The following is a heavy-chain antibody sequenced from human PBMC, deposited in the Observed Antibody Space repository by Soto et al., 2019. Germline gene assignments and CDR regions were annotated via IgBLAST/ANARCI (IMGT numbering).Heavy chain of an antibody. J-gene: IGHJ3*02. V-gene: IGHV3-7*03. CDR2: IKQDGSEK. D-gene: IGHD3-16*01. CDR1: AFTFSSYW. Sequence: ETLSLSCAASAFTFSSYWVSWVRQAPGKGLEWVANIKQDGSEKYYVDSVKGRFTISRDNAKNSLYLQMNSLRAEDTAVYYCARDLFEAARRGEYAFDIWGQGTMVTVSS. CDR3: ARDLFEAARRGEYAFDI.